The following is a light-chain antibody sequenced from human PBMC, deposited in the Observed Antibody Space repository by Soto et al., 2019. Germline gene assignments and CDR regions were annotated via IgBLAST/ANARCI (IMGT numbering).Light chain of an antibody. CDR1: QSISSY. CDR2: AAS. V-gene: IGKV1-39*01. CDR3: QQSYSTPYT. J-gene: IGKJ2*01. Sequence: DIQMTQSPSSLSASVGDRVTITCRASQSISSYLNWYQQKPGKAPKLLIYAASSLQSGVPSRFSGSGSGTDFTLTISILQPEDFSTYYCQQSYSTPYTVGQCTKLEIK.